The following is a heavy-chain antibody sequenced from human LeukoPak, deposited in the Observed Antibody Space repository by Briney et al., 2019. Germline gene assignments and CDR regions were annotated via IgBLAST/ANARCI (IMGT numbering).Heavy chain of an antibody. CDR3: AKTQGEVVAGTSFDY. V-gene: IGHV4-31*03. CDR2: IYYSGST. Sequence: SEALSLTCTVSGGSISSGGYYWSWIRQHPGKGLEWIGYIYYSGSTNYNPSLKSRVTISVDTSKNQFSLKLSSVTAADTAVYYCAKTQGEVVAGTSFDYWGQGTLVTVSS. J-gene: IGHJ4*02. D-gene: IGHD6-19*01. CDR1: GGSISSGGYY.